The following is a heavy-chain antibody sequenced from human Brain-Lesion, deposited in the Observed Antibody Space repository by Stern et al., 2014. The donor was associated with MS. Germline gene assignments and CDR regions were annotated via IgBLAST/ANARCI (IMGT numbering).Heavy chain of an antibody. D-gene: IGHD2-15*01. CDR1: GFSLSNAAMG. Sequence: ESGPVLVKPTETLTLTCSVSGFSLSNAAMGVSWIRQPPGKALECLAHIFSTGETAYSTSLKSRLTISKDHSRSQVVLTMTNMDPVDTATYYCARMREYCSGGICFAGYYDSWGQGTLVTVSS. V-gene: IGHV2-26*01. J-gene: IGHJ4*02. CDR2: IFSTGET. CDR3: ARMREYCSGGICFAGYYDS.